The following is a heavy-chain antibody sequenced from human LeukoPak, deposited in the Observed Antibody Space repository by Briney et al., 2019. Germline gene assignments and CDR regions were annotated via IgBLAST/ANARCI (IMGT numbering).Heavy chain of an antibody. J-gene: IGHJ5*02. Sequence: SETLSLTCTVSGGSISSYYWSWIRQPPGKGLEWIGYIYYSGSTYYNPSLKSRVTISVDTSKNQFSLKLSSVTAADTAVYYCARDLHGDLGNWFDPWGQGTLVTVSS. CDR1: GGSISSYY. D-gene: IGHD4-17*01. CDR2: IYYSGST. CDR3: ARDLHGDLGNWFDP. V-gene: IGHV4-30-4*01.